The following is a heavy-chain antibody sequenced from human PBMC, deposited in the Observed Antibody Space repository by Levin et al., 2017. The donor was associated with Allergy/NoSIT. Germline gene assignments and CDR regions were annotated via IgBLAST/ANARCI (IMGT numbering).Heavy chain of an antibody. CDR2: VHPMSGDT. J-gene: IGHJ4*01. CDR1: GYTFTAYS. CDR3: ARGSPGKAFDY. V-gene: IGHV1-2*02. D-gene: IGHD1-1*01. Sequence: PGASVKVSCKASGYTFTAYSIYWVRQAPGQGLEWMGVVHPMSGDTNYAQKFQGRVTMTRDTSSSTAYVELTSDDTAVYYCARGSPGKAFDYWGHGTLVTVSS.